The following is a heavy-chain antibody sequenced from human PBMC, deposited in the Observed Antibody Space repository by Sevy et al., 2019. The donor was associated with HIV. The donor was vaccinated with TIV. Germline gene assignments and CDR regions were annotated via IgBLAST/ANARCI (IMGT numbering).Heavy chain of an antibody. CDR2: ISYDGSNK. Sequence: GGSLRLSCAASGFTFSSYAMHWVRQAPGKGLEWVAVISYDGSNKYYADSVKGRFTISRDNSKNTLYLQMNSLRAEDTAVYYCARDNYDILTGYLPYYYYYGMDVWGQGTMVTVSS. CDR3: ARDNYDILTGYLPYYYYYGMDV. V-gene: IGHV3-30*04. CDR1: GFTFSSYA. J-gene: IGHJ6*02. D-gene: IGHD3-9*01.